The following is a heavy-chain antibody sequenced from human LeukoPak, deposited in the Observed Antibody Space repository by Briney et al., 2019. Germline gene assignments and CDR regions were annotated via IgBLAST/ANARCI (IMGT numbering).Heavy chain of an antibody. CDR3: ARAGPRELGPHYYYYYYMDV. Sequence: SETLSLTCSVSGGSISSGSYYWSWIRQPAGKGLEWIGRIYTSGSTNYNPSLKSRVTISVDTSKNQFSLKLSSVTAADTAVYYCARAGPRELGPHYYYYYYMDVWGKGTTVTISS. CDR2: IYTSGST. J-gene: IGHJ6*03. V-gene: IGHV4-61*02. D-gene: IGHD1-26*01. CDR1: GGSISSGSYY.